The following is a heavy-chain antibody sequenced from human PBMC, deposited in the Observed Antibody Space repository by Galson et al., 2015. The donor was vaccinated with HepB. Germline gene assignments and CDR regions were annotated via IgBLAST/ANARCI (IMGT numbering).Heavy chain of an antibody. Sequence: SVKVSCKASGYTFTSYGISWVRQAPGQGLEWMGWISAYNGNTNYAQKLQGRVTMTTDTSTSTAYMELRSLRSDDTAVYYCARAVVWDSSSWYGRYSPYYYYSMDVWGQGTTVTVSS. CDR3: ARAVVWDSSSWYGRYSPYYYYSMDV. V-gene: IGHV1-18*04. J-gene: IGHJ6*02. D-gene: IGHD6-13*01. CDR2: ISAYNGNT. CDR1: GYTFTSYG.